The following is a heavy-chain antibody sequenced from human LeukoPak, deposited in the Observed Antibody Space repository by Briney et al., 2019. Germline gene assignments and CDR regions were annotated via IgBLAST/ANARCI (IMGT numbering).Heavy chain of an antibody. D-gene: IGHD1-26*01. Sequence: GGSLRLSCAVSGFPFNRAWMSWVRQAPGKGLEGVGRIKSKTDGGTTDYAAPVKGRFTISRDDSKNTLYLQMNSLKTEDTAVYYCTSIGLVGTTAFFDNWGQGTLVTVSS. J-gene: IGHJ4*02. CDR3: TSIGLVGTTAFFDN. CDR2: IKSKTDGGTT. CDR1: GFPFNRAW. V-gene: IGHV3-15*01.